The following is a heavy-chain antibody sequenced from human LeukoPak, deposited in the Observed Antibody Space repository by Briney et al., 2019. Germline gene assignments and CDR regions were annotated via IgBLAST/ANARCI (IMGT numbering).Heavy chain of an antibody. CDR1: GGSFSGYY. J-gene: IGHJ4*02. CDR2: INHSGST. CDR3: ARVAARLEPPFFDY. D-gene: IGHD6-6*01. V-gene: IGHV4-34*01. Sequence: SETLSLTCAVYGGSFSGYYWSWIRQPPGKGLEWIGEINHSGSTNYNPSLKSRVTISVDTSKNQFSLKLSSVTAADTAVYYCARVAARLEPPFFDYWGQGTLVTVSS.